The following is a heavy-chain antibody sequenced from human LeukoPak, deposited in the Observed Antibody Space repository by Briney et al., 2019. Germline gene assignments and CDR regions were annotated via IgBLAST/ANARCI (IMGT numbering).Heavy chain of an antibody. CDR3: VRGGLYHYSGTSGDY. D-gene: IGHD1-26*01. V-gene: IGHV3-30*02. CDR2: IRYDGSKK. J-gene: IGHJ4*02. Sequence: GGSLRLSCAASGFTFSSYGMNWVRQAPGKGLEWVAFIRYDGSKKYFADSVKGRFTISRDNAESSLYLQLSSLGAEDTAVYYCVRGGLYHYSGTSGDYWGQGTLVTVSS. CDR1: GFTFSSYG.